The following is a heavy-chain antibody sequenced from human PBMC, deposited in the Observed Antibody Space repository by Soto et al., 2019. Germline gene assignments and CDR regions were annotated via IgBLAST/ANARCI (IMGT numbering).Heavy chain of an antibody. D-gene: IGHD6-19*01. CDR2: IYYSGST. CDR1: GGSISSSSYY. Sequence: QLQLQESGPGLVKPSETLSLTCTVSGGSISSSSYYWGWIRQPPGKGLEWIGSIYYSGSTYYNPSLKSRVTISVDTSKNQFSLKLSSVTAADTAVYYCARLHIMEVAGGKGETFDYWGQGTLVTVSS. CDR3: ARLHIMEVAGGKGETFDY. J-gene: IGHJ4*02. V-gene: IGHV4-39*01.